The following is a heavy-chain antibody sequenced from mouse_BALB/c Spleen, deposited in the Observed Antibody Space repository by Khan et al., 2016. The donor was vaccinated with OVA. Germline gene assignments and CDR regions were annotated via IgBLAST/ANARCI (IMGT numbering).Heavy chain of an antibody. CDR1: GFTFSTYA. D-gene: IGHD2-1*01. Sequence: EVQLVESGGGLVKPGGSLKLSFAASGFTFSTYAMSWVRQTPEKRLEWVATISSDGDYTYYPDNVTGRFTISRDNAKNTLYLQMSSLRSVDTAMYYCARSAYGNFAYWGQGTLVTVSA. CDR3: ARSAYGNFAY. V-gene: IGHV5-9-3*01. CDR2: ISSDGDYT. J-gene: IGHJ3*01.